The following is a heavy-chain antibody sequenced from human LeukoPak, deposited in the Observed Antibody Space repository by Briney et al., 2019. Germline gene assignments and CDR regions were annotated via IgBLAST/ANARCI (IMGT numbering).Heavy chain of an antibody. CDR3: AKVPKLPSISMIRGVRVPYYMDV. V-gene: IGHV3-30*02. D-gene: IGHD3-10*01. J-gene: IGHJ6*03. CDR1: GFTFSSCG. CDR2: IRYDGSNK. Sequence: GGSLRLSCAASGFTFSSCGFHWVRQAPGKGLEWVAFIRYDGSNKYYADSVKGRFTISRDNSKNTLYLQMNSLRPEDTAVYYCAKVPKLPSISMIRGVRVPYYMDVWGKGTTVTVSS.